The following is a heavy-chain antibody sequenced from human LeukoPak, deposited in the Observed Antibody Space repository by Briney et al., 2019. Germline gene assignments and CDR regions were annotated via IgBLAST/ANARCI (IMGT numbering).Heavy chain of an antibody. D-gene: IGHD2-15*01. Sequence: GGSLRLSCAASGFTFSSYAMHWVRQAPGKGLEWVAVISYDGSNKYYADSVKGRFTISRDNSKNTLYLQMNSLRAEDTAVYYCARTGGGRSWFDPWGQGTLVTVSS. CDR2: ISYDGSNK. CDR3: ARTGGGRSWFDP. CDR1: GFTFSSYA. V-gene: IGHV3-30*07. J-gene: IGHJ5*02.